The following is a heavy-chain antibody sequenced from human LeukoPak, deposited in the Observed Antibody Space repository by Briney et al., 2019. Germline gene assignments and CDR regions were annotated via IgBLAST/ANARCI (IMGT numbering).Heavy chain of an antibody. CDR2: ISGCGEIT. CDR3: AKPRAMTTGVGRYFDL. D-gene: IGHD1-1*01. Sequence: GGSLRLSCAAPGFTFTSYAMSWIRQAPGKGLEWVSAISGCGEITCYADSVKGRFTISRDNSKNALYLQMNSLRAEDTATYYCAKPRAMTTGVGRYFDLWGRGTLVTVSS. CDR1: GFTFTSYA. V-gene: IGHV3-23*01. J-gene: IGHJ2*01.